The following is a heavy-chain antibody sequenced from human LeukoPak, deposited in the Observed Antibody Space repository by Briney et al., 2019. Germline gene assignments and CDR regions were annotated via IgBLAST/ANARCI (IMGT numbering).Heavy chain of an antibody. V-gene: IGHV1-46*01. D-gene: IGHD4-23*01. Sequence: ASEKVSCKASGYTFTSYYMHWVRQAPGQGLEWMGVINPSGGSTSYAQKFQGRVTMTRDMSTSTVYMELSSLRSEDTAVYYCARGYGGNSDWFDPWGQGTLVTVSS. CDR2: INPSGGST. CDR1: GYTFTSYY. CDR3: ARGYGGNSDWFDP. J-gene: IGHJ5*02.